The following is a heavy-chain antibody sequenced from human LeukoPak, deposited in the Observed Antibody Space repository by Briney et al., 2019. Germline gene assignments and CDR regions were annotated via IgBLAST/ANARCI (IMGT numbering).Heavy chain of an antibody. CDR2: INPSGGST. V-gene: IGHV1-46*01. Sequence: ASVKVSCKASGYTFTSCYMHWVRQAPGQGLEWMGIINPSGGSTSYAQKFQGRVTMTRDTSTSTVYMELSGLRSDDTAGYYCARDRGDDTVSYFDYWGQGTLVTVSS. CDR3: ARDRGDDTVSYFDY. J-gene: IGHJ4*02. CDR1: GYTFTSCY. D-gene: IGHD3-22*01.